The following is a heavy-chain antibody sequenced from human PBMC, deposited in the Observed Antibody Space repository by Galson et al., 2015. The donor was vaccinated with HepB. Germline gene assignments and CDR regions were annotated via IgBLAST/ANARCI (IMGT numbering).Heavy chain of an antibody. V-gene: IGHV3-30-3*01. CDR2: ISYDGSNK. Sequence: SLRLSCAASGFTFSSYAMHWVRQAPGKGLEWVAVISYDGSNKYYADSVKGRFTISRDNSKNTLYLQMNSLRAEDTAVYYCAREGGLTVTSRFDAFDIWGQGTMVTVSS. D-gene: IGHD4-17*01. J-gene: IGHJ3*02. CDR3: AREGGLTVTSRFDAFDI. CDR1: GFTFSSYA.